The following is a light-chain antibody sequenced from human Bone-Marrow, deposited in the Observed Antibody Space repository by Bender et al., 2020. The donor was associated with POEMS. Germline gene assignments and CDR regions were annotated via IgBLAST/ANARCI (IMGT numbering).Light chain of an antibody. Sequence: QSVLTQPPSASGTPGQRVTISCSGGSSNIGAHAVNWYQHLPGTAPKLLIYSDNKRPSGVPDRFSGSRSGASASLAISGLRSEDDADYYCAVWDDSLNGWVFGGGTKLTVL. CDR3: AVWDDSLNGWV. J-gene: IGLJ3*02. CDR1: SSNIGAHA. V-gene: IGLV1-44*01. CDR2: SDN.